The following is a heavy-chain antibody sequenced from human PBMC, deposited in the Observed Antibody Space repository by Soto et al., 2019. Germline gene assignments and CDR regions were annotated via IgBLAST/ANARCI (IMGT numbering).Heavy chain of an antibody. CDR1: GFTVSSNY. CDR3: AREDYYDSSGYYGY. J-gene: IGHJ4*02. D-gene: IGHD3-22*01. CDR2: IYSGGST. Sequence: GGSLRLSCAASGFTVSSNYMSWVRQAPGKGLEWVPVIYSGGSTYYADSVKGRFTISRDNSKNTLYLQMNSLRAEDTAVYYCAREDYYDSSGYYGYWGQGTLVTGLL. V-gene: IGHV3-53*01.